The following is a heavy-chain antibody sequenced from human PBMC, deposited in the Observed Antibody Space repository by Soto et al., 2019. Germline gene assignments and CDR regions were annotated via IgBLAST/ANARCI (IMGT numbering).Heavy chain of an antibody. V-gene: IGHV1-2*04. CDR2: INPKSGGT. CDR1: GYTFTGYY. CDR3: ARGPLMVYASGFYYFDY. J-gene: IGHJ4*02. Sequence: ASVKVSCKASGYTFTGYYMHWVRQAPGQGLEWMGWINPKSGGTNYAQKFQGWVTMTRDTSISTAYMELSRLRSDDTAVYYCARGPLMVYASGFYYFDYWGQGTLVTVSS. D-gene: IGHD2-8*01.